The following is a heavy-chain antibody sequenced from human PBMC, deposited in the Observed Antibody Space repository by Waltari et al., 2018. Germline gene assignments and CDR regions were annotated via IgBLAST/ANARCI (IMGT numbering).Heavy chain of an antibody. CDR3: ARLPRYDFWT. D-gene: IGHD3-3*01. Sequence: QLQLQESGPGLVKPSETLSLTCTVSGGSISTNNYYWGWFRQPPGKGLEWIANIYYTGSASYNPSLKSRVTVSVDTSKSQFSLKLSSVTAADTAVYYCARLPRYDFWTWGQGTLVTVSS. CDR1: GGSISTNNYY. J-gene: IGHJ5*02. V-gene: IGHV4-39*01. CDR2: IYYTGSA.